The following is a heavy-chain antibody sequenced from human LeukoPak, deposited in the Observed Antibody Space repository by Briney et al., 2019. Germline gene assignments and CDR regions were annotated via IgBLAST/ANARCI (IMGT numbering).Heavy chain of an antibody. CDR3: AREGWGTAAAGPHYFDY. Sequence: SVKVSCKASGGTFSSYAISWVRQAPGQGLEWMGGIIPIFGTADYAQKFQGRVTITADESTSTAYMELSSLRSEDTAVYYCAREGWGTAAAGPHYFDYWGQGTLVTVSS. J-gene: IGHJ4*02. CDR2: IIPIFGTA. D-gene: IGHD6-13*01. V-gene: IGHV1-69*13. CDR1: GGTFSSYA.